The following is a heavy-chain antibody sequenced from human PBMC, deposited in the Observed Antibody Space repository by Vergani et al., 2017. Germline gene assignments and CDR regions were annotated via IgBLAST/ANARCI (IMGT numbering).Heavy chain of an antibody. J-gene: IGHJ3*02. V-gene: IGHV5-51*01. D-gene: IGHD3-22*01. Sequence: EVQLVQSGAEVKKPGESLQISCKGSGYSFTSYWIGWVRQMPGEVREWMGIIYPGDSDTRYSPSFQCHVTISADKSISTPYLQWSCLKASDTAMYYCVRRLYYYDSSGYYSHAFDIWGQGTMVTGSS. CDR1: GYSFTSYW. CDR2: IYPGDSDT. CDR3: VRRLYYYDSSGYYSHAFDI.